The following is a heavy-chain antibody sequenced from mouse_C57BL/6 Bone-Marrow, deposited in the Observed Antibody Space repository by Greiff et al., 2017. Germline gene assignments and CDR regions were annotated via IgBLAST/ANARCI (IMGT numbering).Heavy chain of an antibody. CDR2: IDPENGDT. D-gene: IGHD1-1*01. V-gene: IGHV14-4*01. J-gene: IGHJ2*01. CDR1: GFNFKDDY. CDR3: TTPFTTVVARDFDY. Sequence: EVQLQQSGAELVRPGASVKLSCTASGFNFKDDYMHWVKQRPEQGLEWIGWIDPENGDTEYATKFQGKATITADTSSNTAYLPLSSLTSEDTAVYYCTTPFTTVVARDFDYWGQGTTLTVSS.